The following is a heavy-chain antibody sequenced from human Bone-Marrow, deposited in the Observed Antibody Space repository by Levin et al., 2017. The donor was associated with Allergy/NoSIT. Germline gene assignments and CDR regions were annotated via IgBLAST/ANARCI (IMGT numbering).Heavy chain of an antibody. V-gene: IGHV3-30*18. CDR1: GLTFSRFG. CDR2: ISSDESRI. CDR3: AKFDGQEKSSNYMDV. Sequence: PGGSLRLSCAASGLTFSRFGMHWVRQAPGKGLEWVASISSDESRIYYGDFVKGRFTISRDNSRNTLFLQMNSLRTEDTAVYFCAKFDGQEKSSNYMDVWGKGTTVTVSS. J-gene: IGHJ6*03. D-gene: IGHD3-10*01.